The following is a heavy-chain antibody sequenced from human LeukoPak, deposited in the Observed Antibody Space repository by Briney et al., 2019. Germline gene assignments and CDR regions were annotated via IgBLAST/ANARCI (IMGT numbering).Heavy chain of an antibody. D-gene: IGHD5-24*01. V-gene: IGHV1-46*01. CDR3: ARVGGAGYNLLVFDY. CDR1: GYTFTSYY. J-gene: IGHJ4*02. Sequence: ASVKDSCKASGYTFTSYYMHWVRQAPGQGLEWMGIINPSGGSTSYAQKFQGRVTMTRDTSTSTVYMELSSLRSEDTAVYYCARVGGAGYNLLVFDYWGQGTLVTVSS. CDR2: INPSGGST.